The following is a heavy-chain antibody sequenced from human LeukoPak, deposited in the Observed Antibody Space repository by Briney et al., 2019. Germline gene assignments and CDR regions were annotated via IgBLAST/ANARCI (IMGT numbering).Heavy chain of an antibody. V-gene: IGHV4-59*01. CDR2: IYYSGST. D-gene: IGHD3-10*01. J-gene: IGHJ4*02. CDR1: GGSLSRYY. Sequence: PSETLSLTCTVSGGSLSRYYWSWIRQPPGKGLEGIGYIYYSGSTDYNPSLKSRVTISVDTSKSQFSLKLSSVTAADTAVYYCARGAVKTSFNYWGQGTLVTVSS. CDR3: ARGAVKTSFNY.